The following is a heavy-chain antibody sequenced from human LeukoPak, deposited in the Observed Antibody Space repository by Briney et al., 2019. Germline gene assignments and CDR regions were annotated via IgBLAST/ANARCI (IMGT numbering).Heavy chain of an antibody. CDR2: INWNGGST. CDR1: GFTFDDYG. J-gene: IGHJ4*02. Sequence: GGSLRLSCAASGFTFDDYGLSWVRQAPGKGLEWVSGINWNGGSTGYADSVKGRFTISRDNAKKSLYLQMHSLRAEDTAVYYCARHPTTYFDYWGQGTLVTVSS. CDR3: ARHPTTYFDY. D-gene: IGHD5-12*01. V-gene: IGHV3-20*04.